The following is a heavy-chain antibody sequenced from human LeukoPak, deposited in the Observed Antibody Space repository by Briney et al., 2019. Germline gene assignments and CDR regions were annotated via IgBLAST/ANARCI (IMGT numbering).Heavy chain of an antibody. CDR2: IIPIFGTA. D-gene: IGHD6-13*01. Sequence: ASVKVSCKASGGTFSSYAISWVRQAPGQGLEWMGGIIPIFGTANYAQKFQGRVTITADEFTSTAYMELSSLRSEDTAVYYCARDRHSSSSGDAFDIWGQGTMVTVSS. CDR3: ARDRHSSSSGDAFDI. J-gene: IGHJ3*02. CDR1: GGTFSSYA. V-gene: IGHV1-69*13.